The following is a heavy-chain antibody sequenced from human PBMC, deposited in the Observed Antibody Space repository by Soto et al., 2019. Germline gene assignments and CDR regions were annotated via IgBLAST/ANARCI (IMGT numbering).Heavy chain of an antibody. J-gene: IGHJ4*02. CDR2: INPNSGGT. CDR3: ARGYDILTGYPDY. D-gene: IGHD3-9*01. Sequence: ASVKVSCKASGYTFTGYYMHWVRQAPGQGLEWMGWINPNSGGTNYAQKFQGWVTMTRDTSISTAYMELSRLRSDDTAVYYCARGYDILTGYPDYWGQGTLVTVSS. CDR1: GYTFTGYY. V-gene: IGHV1-2*04.